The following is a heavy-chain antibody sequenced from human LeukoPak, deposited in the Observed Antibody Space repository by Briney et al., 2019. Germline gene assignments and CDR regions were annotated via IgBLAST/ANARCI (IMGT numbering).Heavy chain of an antibody. J-gene: IGHJ4*02. D-gene: IGHD3-16*02. Sequence: PSETLSLTCAVYGGSFSGYYWSWIRQPPGKGLEWIGEINHSGSTNYNPSLKSRVTISVDTSKNQFSLKLSSVTAADTAVYYCARGGRRGPYDYVWGSYRYTRGYSTVDFDHWGQGTLVTVSS. CDR3: ARGGRRGPYDYVWGSYRYTRGYSTVDFDH. V-gene: IGHV4-34*01. CDR1: GGSFSGYY. CDR2: INHSGST.